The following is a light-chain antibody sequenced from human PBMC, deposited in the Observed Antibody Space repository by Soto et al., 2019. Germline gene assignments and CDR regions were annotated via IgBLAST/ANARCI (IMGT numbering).Light chain of an antibody. CDR1: QSVSSSY. CDR2: GAS. Sequence: EIVLTQSPGTLSLSPGERATLSCRASQSVSSSYLAWYQQKPGQAPRLLIYGASSRATGIPDRFSGSGSGTHFTLTISRLEPEEFAVYYCQQYGSSPFTFGPGTKVEIK. CDR3: QQYGSSPFT. J-gene: IGKJ3*01. V-gene: IGKV3-20*01.